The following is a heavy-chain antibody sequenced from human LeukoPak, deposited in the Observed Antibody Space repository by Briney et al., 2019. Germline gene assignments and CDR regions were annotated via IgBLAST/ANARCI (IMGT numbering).Heavy chain of an antibody. V-gene: IGHV4-59*12. J-gene: IGHJ4*02. D-gene: IGHD3-10*01. Sequence: SETLSLTCTVSGGSMGTYYWSWIRQPPGKGLEWIGYIYYSGSTKYNPSLKSRVTMSLDTSKNQFSLKLSSVTAADTAVYYCARDGGRYYGSGDFDYWGQGTLVTVSS. CDR3: ARDGGRYYGSGDFDY. CDR1: GGSMGTYY. CDR2: IYYSGST.